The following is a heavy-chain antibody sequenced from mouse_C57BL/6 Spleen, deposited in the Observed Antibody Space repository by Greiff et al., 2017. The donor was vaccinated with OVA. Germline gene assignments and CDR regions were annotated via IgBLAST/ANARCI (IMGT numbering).Heavy chain of an antibody. D-gene: IGHD2-4*01. CDR3: ARRDYDYHFAY. V-gene: IGHV1-61*01. CDR2: IYPSDSET. J-gene: IGHJ3*01. CDR1: GYTFTSYW. Sequence: VQLQQPGAELVRPGSSVKLSCKASGYTFTSYWMDWVKQRPGQGLEWIGNIYPSDSETHYNQKFKDKATLTVDKSSSTAYMQLSSLTSEDSAVYYCARRDYDYHFAYWGQGTLVTVSA.